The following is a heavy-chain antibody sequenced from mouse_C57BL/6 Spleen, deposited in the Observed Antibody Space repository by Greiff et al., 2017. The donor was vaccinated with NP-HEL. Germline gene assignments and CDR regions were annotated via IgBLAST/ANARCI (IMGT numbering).Heavy chain of an antibody. CDR2: ISYDGSN. CDR1: GYSITSGYY. V-gene: IGHV3-6*01. J-gene: IGHJ1*03. Sequence: EVKLLESGPGLVKPSQSLSLTCSVTGYSITSGYYWNWIRQFPGNKLEWMGYISYDGSNNYNPSLKNRISLTRDTSKKQFFLKLNSVTTEDTATYYCAREGNYGYFDVWGTGTTVTVSS. CDR3: AREGNYGYFDV. D-gene: IGHD2-1*01.